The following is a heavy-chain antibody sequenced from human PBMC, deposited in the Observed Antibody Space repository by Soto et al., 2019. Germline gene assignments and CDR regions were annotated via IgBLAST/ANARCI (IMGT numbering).Heavy chain of an antibody. Sequence: SVKVSCKASGGTFSSYAISWVRQAPGQGLEWMGGIIPIFGTANYAQKFQGRVTITADESTTTAYMELSSLRSEDTAVYYCAGGRYCTNGVCYNVLYYYYYYGMDVWGQGTTVTVSS. D-gene: IGHD2-8*01. CDR2: IIPIFGTA. CDR3: AGGRYCTNGVCYNVLYYYYYYGMDV. CDR1: GGTFSSYA. V-gene: IGHV1-69*13. J-gene: IGHJ6*02.